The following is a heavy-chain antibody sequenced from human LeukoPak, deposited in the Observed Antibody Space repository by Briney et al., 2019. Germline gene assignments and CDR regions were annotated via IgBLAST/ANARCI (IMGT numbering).Heavy chain of an antibody. J-gene: IGHJ3*02. CDR3: ARQVYYDSSAKAFDI. V-gene: IGHV1-18*01. Sequence: GASVKVSCKASGYTFTSYGISWVRQAPGQGLEWMGWISAYNGNTNYAQKLQGRVTMITETSTSTAYMELRSLRSDDTAVYYCARQVYYDSSAKAFDIWGQGTMVTVSS. CDR1: GYTFTSYG. CDR2: ISAYNGNT. D-gene: IGHD3-22*01.